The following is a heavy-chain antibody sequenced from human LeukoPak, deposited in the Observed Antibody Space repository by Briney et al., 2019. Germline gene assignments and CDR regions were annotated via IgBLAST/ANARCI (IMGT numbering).Heavy chain of an antibody. CDR2: IRYDGSNK. V-gene: IGHV3-30*02. J-gene: IGHJ4*02. CDR1: GFTFSSYG. Sequence: PGGSLRLSCAASGFTFSSYGMHWVRQAPGKGLEWVAFIRYDGSNKYYADSVKGRFTISRDNSKNTLYLQMNSLRAEDTAVYYCAKDGWAYYDSSGYPGYWGQGTLVTVSS. D-gene: IGHD3-22*01. CDR3: AKDGWAYYDSSGYPGY.